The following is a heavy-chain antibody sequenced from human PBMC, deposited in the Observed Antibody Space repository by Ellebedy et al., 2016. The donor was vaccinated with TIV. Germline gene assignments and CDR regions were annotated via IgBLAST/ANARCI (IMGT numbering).Heavy chain of an antibody. CDR2: ISAYNGNT. CDR3: ARDRSSFGRMTTVAY. Sequence: AASVKVSCKASGYTFTSYGISWVRQAPGQGLEWMGWISAYNGNTNYAQKLQGRVTMTTDTSTSTAYMELRSLRSDDTAVYYCARDRSSFGRMTTVAYWGQGTLVTVSS. J-gene: IGHJ4*02. D-gene: IGHD4-23*01. CDR1: GYTFTSYG. V-gene: IGHV1-18*04.